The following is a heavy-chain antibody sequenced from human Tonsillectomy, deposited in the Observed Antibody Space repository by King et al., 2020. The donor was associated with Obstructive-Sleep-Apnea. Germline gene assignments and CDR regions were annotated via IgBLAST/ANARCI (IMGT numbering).Heavy chain of an antibody. J-gene: IGHJ4*02. V-gene: IGHV3-23*04. Sequence: VQLVESGGGFVQPGGSLRLSCAGPGFTFRSYGISWVRQAPGKGLEWVSGFSGSGGRTYYADSVKGRFTISRDNAKNTPHLQMTSLRAEDTAVYYCAKDSMDYDTLTGPVDYWGQGTLVTVSS. D-gene: IGHD3-9*01. CDR3: AKDSMDYDTLTGPVDY. CDR1: GFTFRSYG. CDR2: FSGSGGRT.